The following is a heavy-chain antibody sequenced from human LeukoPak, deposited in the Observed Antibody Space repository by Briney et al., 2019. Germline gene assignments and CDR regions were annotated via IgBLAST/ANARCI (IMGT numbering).Heavy chain of an antibody. CDR1: GGSISSSSYY. D-gene: IGHD6-19*01. CDR2: IYYSGST. CDR3: ARHVGIAVAGPGDY. J-gene: IGHJ4*02. Sequence: PSETLSLTCTVSGGSISSSSYYWGWIRQPTGRGLEWIGSIYYSGSTYYNPSLKSRVTISVDTSKNQFSLKLSSVTAADTAVYYCARHVGIAVAGPGDYWGQGTLVTVSS. V-gene: IGHV4-39*01.